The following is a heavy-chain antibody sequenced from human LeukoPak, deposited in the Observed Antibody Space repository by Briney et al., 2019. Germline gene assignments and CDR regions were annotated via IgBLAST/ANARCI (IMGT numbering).Heavy chain of an antibody. V-gene: IGHV4-34*01. J-gene: IGHJ4*02. CDR3: AREGYYDSRENFDY. Sequence: SETLSLTCAVYGGSFSGYYWSWIRQPPGKGLEWIGEINHSGSTNYNPSLKSRVTMSVDTSKNQFSLKLSSVTAADTAVYYCAREGYYDSRENFDYWGQGTLVTVSS. CDR2: INHSGST. CDR1: GGSFSGYY. D-gene: IGHD3-22*01.